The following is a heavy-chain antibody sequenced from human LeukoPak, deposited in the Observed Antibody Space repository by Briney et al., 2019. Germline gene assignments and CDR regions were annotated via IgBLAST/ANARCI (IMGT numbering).Heavy chain of an antibody. CDR2: IYYSGST. J-gene: IGHJ3*02. CDR1: GGSLSSCY. V-gene: IGHV4-59*01. D-gene: IGHD6-6*01. CDR3: AREQLGAFDI. Sequence: SETLSLTCTVSGGSLSSCYWSWVRQTPGKGLEWIGYIYYSGSTNYNPSLKSRVTISVDTSKNQFSLKLSSVTAADTAVYYCAREQLGAFDIWGQGTMVTVSS.